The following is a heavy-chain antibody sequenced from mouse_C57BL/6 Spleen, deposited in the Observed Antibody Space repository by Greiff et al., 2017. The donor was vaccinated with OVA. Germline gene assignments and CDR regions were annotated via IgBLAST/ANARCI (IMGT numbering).Heavy chain of an antibody. CDR3: TRGITTRYFDY. D-gene: IGHD2-4*01. J-gene: IGHJ2*01. V-gene: IGHV1-15*01. CDR1: GYTFTDYE. CDR2: IDPETGGT. Sequence: QVQLQQSGAELVRPGASVTLSCKASGYTFTDYEMHWVKQTPVHGLEWIGAIDPETGGTAYNQKFKGKAILTADKSSSTAYMELRSLTSEDSAVYYCTRGITTRYFDYWGQGTTLTVSS.